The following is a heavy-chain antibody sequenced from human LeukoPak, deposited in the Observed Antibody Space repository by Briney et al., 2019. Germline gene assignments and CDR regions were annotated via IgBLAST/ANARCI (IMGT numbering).Heavy chain of an antibody. D-gene: IGHD1-26*01. CDR2: IKQDGSEK. J-gene: IGHJ4*02. CDR1: GFTFSSYW. V-gene: IGHV3-7*03. Sequence: GGSLRLSCAASGFTFSSYWMSWVRQAPGKGLEWVANIKQDGSEKYYVDSVKGRFTISRDNAKNSLYLQMNSLRAEDTAVYYCTTGGSGSYRYYFDYWGQGTLVTVSS. CDR3: TTGGSGSYRYYFDY.